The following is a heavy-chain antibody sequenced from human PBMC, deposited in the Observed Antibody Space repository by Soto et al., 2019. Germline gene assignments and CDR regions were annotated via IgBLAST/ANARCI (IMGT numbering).Heavy chain of an antibody. J-gene: IGHJ4*02. CDR1: GGSISSGDYY. Sequence: TLSPTCTVSGGSISSGDYYWSWILQPPGKGLEWIGYIYYSGSTYYNPSLKSRVTISVDTSKNQFSLKLSSVTAADTAVYYCARSLTRSPGYFDYWGQGTLVTVSS. CDR2: IYYSGST. D-gene: IGHD3-10*01. V-gene: IGHV4-30-4*01. CDR3: ARSLTRSPGYFDY.